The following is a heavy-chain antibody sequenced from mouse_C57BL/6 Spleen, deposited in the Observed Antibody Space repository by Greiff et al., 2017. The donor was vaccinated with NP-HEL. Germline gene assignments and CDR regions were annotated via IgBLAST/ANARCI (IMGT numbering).Heavy chain of an antibody. Sequence: EVQLVESGGGLVKPGGSLKLSCAASGFTFSDYGMHWVRQAPEKGLEWVAYISSGSSTIYYADTVKGRFTISRDNAKNTLFLQMTSLRSEDTAMYYCARPIYYDYVSYFDYWGQGTTLTVSS. CDR2: ISSGSSTI. D-gene: IGHD2-4*01. CDR1: GFTFSDYG. CDR3: ARPIYYDYVSYFDY. V-gene: IGHV5-17*01. J-gene: IGHJ2*01.